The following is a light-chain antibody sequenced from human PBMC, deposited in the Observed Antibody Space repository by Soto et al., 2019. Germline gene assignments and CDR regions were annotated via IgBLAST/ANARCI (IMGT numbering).Light chain of an antibody. CDR1: QSVGRN. Sequence: EIVVTQSPGILSVSPGDRATLSCRASQSVGRNLAWYQQTPAQAPTLLIYAASTRATGLPARFSGSGSGTDFPLTLSSHQSEDFSLYYSQEYSKWPPFTFRPGTRVDIK. J-gene: IGKJ3*01. CDR2: AAS. CDR3: QEYSKWPPFT. V-gene: IGKV3-15*01.